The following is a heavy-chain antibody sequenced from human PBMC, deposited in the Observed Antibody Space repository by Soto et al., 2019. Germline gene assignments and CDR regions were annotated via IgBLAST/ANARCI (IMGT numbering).Heavy chain of an antibody. CDR3: ARTFRGITIFGVVSYYYYYGMDV. V-gene: IGHV4-34*01. CDR2: ISHSGST. CDR1: GGSFSGYY. J-gene: IGHJ6*02. D-gene: IGHD3-3*01. Sequence: SATLSLTCAVYGGSFSGYYWSWIRQPPGKGLEWIGEISHSGSTNYNPSLKSRVTISVDTSKNQFSLKLSSVTAADTAVYYCARTFRGITIFGVVSYYYYYGMDVWGQGTTVTVSS.